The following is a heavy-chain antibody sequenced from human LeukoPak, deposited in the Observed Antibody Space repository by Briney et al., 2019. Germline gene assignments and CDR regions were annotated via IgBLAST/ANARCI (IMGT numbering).Heavy chain of an antibody. CDR2: IIPIFGTA. CDR1: GGTFSSYA. CDR3: ARGPPRIVGATGAGFYYYMDV. V-gene: IGHV1-69*05. D-gene: IGHD1-26*01. Sequence: SVKVSCKASGGTFSSYAISWVRQAPGQELEWMGGIIPIFGTANYAQKFQGRVTITTDESTSTAYMELSSLGSEDTAVYYCARGPPRIVGATGAGFYYYMDVWGKGTTVTVSS. J-gene: IGHJ6*03.